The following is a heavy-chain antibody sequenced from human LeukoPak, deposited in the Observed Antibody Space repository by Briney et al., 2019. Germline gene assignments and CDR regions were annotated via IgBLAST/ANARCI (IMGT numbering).Heavy chain of an antibody. V-gene: IGHV4-34*01. CDR2: INHSGST. D-gene: IGHD3-10*01. CDR1: GGSFSGYY. J-gene: IGHJ4*02. CDR3: ARVTTYGKYFDY. Sequence: SETLSLTCAVYGGSFSGYYWSWIRQPPGKGLEWIGEINHSGSTNYNPSLKSRVTISVDTSKNQFSLKLSSVTAADTAVYYCARVTTYGKYFDYWGQGTLVTVSS.